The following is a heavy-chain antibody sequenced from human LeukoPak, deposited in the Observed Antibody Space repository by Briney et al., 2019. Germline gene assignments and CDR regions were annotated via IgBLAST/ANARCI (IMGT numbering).Heavy chain of an antibody. V-gene: IGHV4-59*01. CDR2: IYYSGST. D-gene: IGHD4-23*01. J-gene: IGHJ3*02. CDR3: VRDYGGNSHAFDI. Sequence: SETLSLTCTVSGGSISSYYWSWIRQPPGKGLEWIGYIYYSGSTNYNPSLKSRVTISVDTSKNQFSLKLSSVTAADTAVYYCVRDYGGNSHAFDIWGQGTMVTVSS. CDR1: GGSISSYY.